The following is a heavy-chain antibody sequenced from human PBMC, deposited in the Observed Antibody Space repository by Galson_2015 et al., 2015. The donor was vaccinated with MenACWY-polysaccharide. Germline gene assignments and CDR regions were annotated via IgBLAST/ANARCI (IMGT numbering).Heavy chain of an antibody. CDR1: GDSISAYY. V-gene: IGHV4-59*08. D-gene: IGHD1-26*01. J-gene: IGHJ4*02. CDR3: ARHGGPGATRGKFDF. CDR2: IHYSGST. Sequence: ETLSLTCTVSGDSISAYYWSWIRQPPGKGLEWIAYIHYSGSTNYNPSLKSRVTISVDTSKTHFSLNLGSVIAADTAVYYCARHGGPGATRGKFDFWGQGILVTVSS.